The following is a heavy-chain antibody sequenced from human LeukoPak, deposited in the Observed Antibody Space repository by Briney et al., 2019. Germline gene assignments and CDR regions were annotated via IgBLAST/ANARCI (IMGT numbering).Heavy chain of an antibody. CDR3: ARDSYYYDSSGYYP. J-gene: IGHJ5*02. CDR1: GGSISSSNW. CDR2: FYHSGST. Sequence: NASETLSLTCAVSGGSISSSNWWSWVRQPPGKGLEWIGEFYHSGSTNYNPSLKSRVTISVDKSKNQFSLKLSSVTAADTAVYYCARDSYYYDSSGYYPWGQGTLVTVSS. V-gene: IGHV4-4*02. D-gene: IGHD3-22*01.